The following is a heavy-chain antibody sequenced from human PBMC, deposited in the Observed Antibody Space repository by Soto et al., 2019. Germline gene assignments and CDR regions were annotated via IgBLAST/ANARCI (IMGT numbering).Heavy chain of an antibody. Sequence: QVQLVQSGAEVKKPGSSVKVSCRASGGHFDRFALSWLRQAHGQGLEWMGGIIPFLSATTYAHKFQGRVTITADESANTLYLELRSLRSDDTAVYYCARDREYYYDSSGNYYYHYGMDVWGQGTTVTVS. CDR3: ARDREYYYDSSGNYYYHYGMDV. J-gene: IGHJ6*02. V-gene: IGHV1-69*01. CDR1: GGHFDRFA. D-gene: IGHD3-22*01. CDR2: IIPFLSAT.